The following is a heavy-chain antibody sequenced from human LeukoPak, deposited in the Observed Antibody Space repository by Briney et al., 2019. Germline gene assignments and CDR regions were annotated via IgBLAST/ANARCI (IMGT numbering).Heavy chain of an antibody. V-gene: IGHV3-11*01. CDR3: ARAGDTAAAPFDI. CDR1: GFTFSDYY. Sequence: GGSLRLSCAASGFTFSDYYMSWIRQAPGKGLEWVSYISSSGSTIYYADSVKGRFTISRDNAKNSLYLQVNSLRAEDTAVYYCARAGDTAAAPFDIWGQGTMVTVSS. CDR2: ISSSGSTI. D-gene: IGHD5-18*01. J-gene: IGHJ3*02.